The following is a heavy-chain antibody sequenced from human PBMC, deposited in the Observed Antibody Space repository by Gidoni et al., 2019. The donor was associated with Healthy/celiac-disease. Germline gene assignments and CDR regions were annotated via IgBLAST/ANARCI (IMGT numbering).Heavy chain of an antibody. Sequence: QVQLVESGGGVVQPGRSLRLSCAASGFTFSSYARHWVRQAPGKGLEWVAVISYDGSNKYYADSVKGRFTISRDNSKNTLYLQMNSLRAEDTAVYYCARAAPYGDYVWYFDLWGRGTLVTVSS. J-gene: IGHJ2*01. D-gene: IGHD4-17*01. V-gene: IGHV3-30-3*01. CDR1: GFTFSSYA. CDR3: ARAAPYGDYVWYFDL. CDR2: ISYDGSNK.